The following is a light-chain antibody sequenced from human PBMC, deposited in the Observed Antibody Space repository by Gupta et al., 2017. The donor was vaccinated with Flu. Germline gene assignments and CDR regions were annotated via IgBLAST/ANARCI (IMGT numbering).Light chain of an antibody. CDR3: QQYDIYALT. CDR1: QNISNR. V-gene: IGKV1-5*03. Sequence: PSTLSASVGDSVTISCRARQNISNRLAWYQQRPGEAPKLLIYEATVLQGGVPPRFTATGSGTEFTLTINGLQPDDFATYYCQQYDIYALTFGPGTSVHLK. J-gene: IGKJ3*01. CDR2: EAT.